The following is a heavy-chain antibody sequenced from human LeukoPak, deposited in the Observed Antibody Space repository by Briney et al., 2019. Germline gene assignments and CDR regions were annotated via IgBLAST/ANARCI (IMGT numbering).Heavy chain of an antibody. CDR3: ARAHHSYLGESYYYYYMDV. D-gene: IGHD3-16*01. Sequence: ASVKVSCKASGYTFTGYYMHWVRQAPGQGLEWMGWINPNSGGTNYAQKFQGRVTMTRDTSISTAYMELSRLRSDDTAVYYCARAHHSYLGESYYYYYMDVWGKGTTVTVSS. V-gene: IGHV1-2*02. CDR1: GYTFTGYY. J-gene: IGHJ6*03. CDR2: INPNSGGT.